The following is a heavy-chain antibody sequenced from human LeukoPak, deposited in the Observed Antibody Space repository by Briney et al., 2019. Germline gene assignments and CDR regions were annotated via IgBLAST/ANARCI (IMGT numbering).Heavy chain of an antibody. D-gene: IGHD1-26*01. CDR1: GFVFSNYW. Sequence: GGSLRLSCAASGFVFSNYWMGWVRQAPGKGLERVANIKQGGSEKYYVDSVKGRFTISRDNAKNSLYLQMNNLRAEDTAVCYCARDKSVGATPFDYWGQGTLVTVSS. CDR2: IKQGGSEK. J-gene: IGHJ4*02. V-gene: IGHV3-7*05. CDR3: ARDKSVGATPFDY.